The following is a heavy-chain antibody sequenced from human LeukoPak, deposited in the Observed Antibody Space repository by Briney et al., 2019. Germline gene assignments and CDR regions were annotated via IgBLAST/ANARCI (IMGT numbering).Heavy chain of an antibody. CDR3: ARDRGYCSGGSCYRNWFDP. Sequence: GGSLRLSCAASGFTFSSYWMHWVRQAPGKGLVWVSRINSDGSSTSYADSVKGRFTISRDNAKNTLYLQMNSLRAEDTAVYYCARDRGYCSGGSCYRNWFDPWGQGTLVTVSS. CDR1: GFTFSSYW. CDR2: INSDGSST. J-gene: IGHJ5*02. D-gene: IGHD2-15*01. V-gene: IGHV3-74*01.